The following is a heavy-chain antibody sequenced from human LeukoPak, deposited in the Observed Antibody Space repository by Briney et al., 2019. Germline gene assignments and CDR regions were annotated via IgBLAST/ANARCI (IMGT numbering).Heavy chain of an antibody. Sequence: GGSLRLSCAASGFTVSSNYMSWVRQAPGKGLEWVSVIYSGGSTYYADSVKGRFTISRDNAKNSLYLQMNSLRDGDTAVYYCARDGTTDFYYGMDVWGQGTTVTVS. V-gene: IGHV3-53*01. CDR1: GFTVSSNY. CDR2: IYSGGST. CDR3: ARDGTTDFYYGMDV. D-gene: IGHD1-1*01. J-gene: IGHJ6*02.